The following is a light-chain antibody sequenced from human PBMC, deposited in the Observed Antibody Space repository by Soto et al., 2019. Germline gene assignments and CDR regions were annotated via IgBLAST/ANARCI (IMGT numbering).Light chain of an antibody. Sequence: QSALTQPRSVSGSPGQSVTISCTGTSSDVGGYNYVSWYQQHPGKAPKLMIYDVSKRPSGVPDRFSGSKSGNTASLTISGLQAEDDADYYCCSYAGIYTSVFGGGTKLTVL. J-gene: IGLJ2*01. CDR1: SSDVGGYNY. CDR3: CSYAGIYTSV. CDR2: DVS. V-gene: IGLV2-11*01.